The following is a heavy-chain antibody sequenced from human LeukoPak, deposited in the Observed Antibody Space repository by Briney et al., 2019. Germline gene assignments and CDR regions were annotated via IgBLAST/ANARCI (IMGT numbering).Heavy chain of an antibody. Sequence: GASVKVSCKASVYTFTGYYMHWVRQAPGQGLEWMGWINPNSGGTNYAQKFQGRVTMTRDTSISTAYMELSRLRSDDTAVYYCARDSSTSSSWFQPPSNYWGQGTLVTVSS. CDR1: VYTFTGYY. CDR2: INPNSGGT. J-gene: IGHJ4*02. D-gene: IGHD6-13*01. CDR3: ARDSSTSSSWFQPPSNY. V-gene: IGHV1-2*02.